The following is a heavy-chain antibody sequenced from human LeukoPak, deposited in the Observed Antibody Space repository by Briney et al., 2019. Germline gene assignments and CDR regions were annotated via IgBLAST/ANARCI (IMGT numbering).Heavy chain of an antibody. CDR3: AREEEYYDFWSGYSN. V-gene: IGHV3-7*01. J-gene: IGHJ4*02. CDR1: GFTFSSYW. D-gene: IGHD3-3*01. CDR2: IKQDGSEK. Sequence: GGSLRLSCAASGFTFSSYWMSWVRQAPGKGLEWVANIKQDGSEKYYVDSVKGRFTISRDNAKNSLYLQMNSPRAEDTAVYYCAREEEYYDFWSGYSNWGQGTLVTVSS.